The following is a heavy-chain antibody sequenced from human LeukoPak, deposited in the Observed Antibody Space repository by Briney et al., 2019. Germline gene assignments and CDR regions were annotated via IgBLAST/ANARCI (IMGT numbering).Heavy chain of an antibody. CDR2: IKQDGSEK. V-gene: IGHV3-7*01. Sequence: GGSLRLSCAASGFTFSSYWMSWVRQAPGKGLEWVANIKQDGSEKYYVDSVKGRFTISRDNAKNSLYLQMNSLRAEDTAVYYCARSLVYRRLQKNYDYVWGSYRSDYWGQGTLVTVSS. D-gene: IGHD3-16*02. CDR1: GFTFSSYW. CDR3: ARSLVYRRLQKNYDYVWGSYRSDY. J-gene: IGHJ4*02.